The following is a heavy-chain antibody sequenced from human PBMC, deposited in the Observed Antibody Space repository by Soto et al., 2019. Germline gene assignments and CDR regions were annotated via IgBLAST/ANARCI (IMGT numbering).Heavy chain of an antibody. J-gene: IGHJ4*02. Sequence: PGGSLRLSCAASGFTFSSYGMHWVRQAPGKGLEWVAVISYDGSNKYYADSVKGRFTISRDNSKNTLYLQMNSLRAEDTAVYYCAKVGIAVAGIFYWGQGTLVTVSS. CDR3: AKVGIAVAGIFY. CDR1: GFTFSSYG. D-gene: IGHD6-19*01. CDR2: ISYDGSNK. V-gene: IGHV3-30*18.